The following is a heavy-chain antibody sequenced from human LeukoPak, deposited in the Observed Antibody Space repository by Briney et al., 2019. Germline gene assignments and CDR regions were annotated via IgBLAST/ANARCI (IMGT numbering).Heavy chain of an antibody. J-gene: IGHJ4*02. Sequence: SETLSLTCTVSGGSFSSHYWGWIRQSPGKGLEWIAYMFDSVTSKDKMSDSVTSKGNPSLKSRLTLSADTSKNQFSLRLSYVTAAHTAVYYCATIKRGYPFGYFDFWGQGILVTVSS. V-gene: IGHV4-59*11. CDR1: GGSFSSHY. CDR3: ATIKRGYPFGYFDF. D-gene: IGHD5-18*01. CDR2: MFDSVTS.